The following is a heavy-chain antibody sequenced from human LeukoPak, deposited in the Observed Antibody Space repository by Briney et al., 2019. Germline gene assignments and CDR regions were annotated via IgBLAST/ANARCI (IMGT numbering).Heavy chain of an antibody. CDR2: MHYDGRNI. Sequence: GGSLRLSCAMSGFTLTSTGMHWVRQAPGKGLEWVAFMHYDGRNILYADSVKGRFSISTDNSNNMVYLQMSSLRAEDTAVYYCARESGITMLRGAHTPWGQGILVTVSS. V-gene: IGHV3-30*02. CDR3: ARESGITMLRGAHTP. J-gene: IGHJ5*02. CDR1: GFTLTSTG. D-gene: IGHD3-10*01.